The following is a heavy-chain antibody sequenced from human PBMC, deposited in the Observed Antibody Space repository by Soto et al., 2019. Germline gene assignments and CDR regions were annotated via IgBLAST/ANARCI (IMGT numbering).Heavy chain of an antibody. CDR3: AKGDYGDYVDAFDI. J-gene: IGHJ3*02. Sequence: PGGSLRLSCAGSGFSLSDYTINWVRQAPGRGLEWVSNIQRIGSYSWQIDSVQGRFTISRDNAKNTLYLQMNSLRAEDTAVYYCAKGDYGDYVDAFDIWGQGTMVTVSS. CDR2: IQRIGSYS. V-gene: IGHV3-21*04. D-gene: IGHD4-17*01. CDR1: GFSLSDYT.